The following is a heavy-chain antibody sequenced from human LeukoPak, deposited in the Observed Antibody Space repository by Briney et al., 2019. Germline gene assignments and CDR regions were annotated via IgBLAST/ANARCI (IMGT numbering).Heavy chain of an antibody. CDR3: ARVATVTTSVGYYYYFMDG. Sequence: SVTLSLTCAVYGRSFRGYYWSWIPQPPGKGLEWIGEINHSGSTNYNPSLKSRVNISGDTSKNQFSLKLSSVNAADTAVYYCARVATVTTSVGYYYYFMDGWRKGTTVSVSS. CDR2: INHSGST. D-gene: IGHD4-11*01. V-gene: IGHV4-34*01. J-gene: IGHJ6*03. CDR1: GRSFRGYY.